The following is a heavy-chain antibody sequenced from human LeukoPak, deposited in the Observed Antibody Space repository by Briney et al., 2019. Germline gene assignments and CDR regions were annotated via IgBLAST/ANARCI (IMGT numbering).Heavy chain of an antibody. J-gene: IGHJ4*02. CDR1: GYTFTGYY. V-gene: IGHV1-69*05. CDR3: ARGRGSSGYHGSDY. D-gene: IGHD3-22*01. CDR2: IIPIFGTA. Sequence: GASVKVSCKASGYTFTGYYMHWVRQAPGQGLEWMGGIIPIFGTANYAQKFQGRVTITTDESTSTAYMELSSLRSEDTAVYYCARGRGSSGYHGSDYWGQGTLVTVSS.